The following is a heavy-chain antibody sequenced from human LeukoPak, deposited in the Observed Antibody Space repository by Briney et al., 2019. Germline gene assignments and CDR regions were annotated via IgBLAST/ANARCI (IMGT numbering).Heavy chain of an antibody. J-gene: IGHJ4*02. V-gene: IGHV1-69*13. D-gene: IGHD1-26*01. CDR2: IIPIFGTA. CDR3: ARDKLGGTRPFDY. CDR1: GGTFSSYA. Sequence: SVNVSCKASGGTFSSYAISWVRQAPGQGLEWMGGIIPIFGTANYAQKFQGRVTITVDESTSTAYMELSSLRSEDTAVYYCARDKLGGTRPFDYWGQGTLVTVSS.